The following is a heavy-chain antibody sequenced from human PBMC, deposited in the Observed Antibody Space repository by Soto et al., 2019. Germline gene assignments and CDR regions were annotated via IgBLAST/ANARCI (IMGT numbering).Heavy chain of an antibody. CDR3: ARDRATIFGVVITSYYYYGMDV. CDR2: ISAYNGNT. V-gene: IGHV1-18*01. CDR1: GYTFTSYG. D-gene: IGHD3-3*01. J-gene: IGHJ6*02. Sequence: ASVKVSCKASGYTFTSYGISWVRQAPGQGLEWMGWISAYNGNTNYAQKLQGRVTMTTDTSTSTAYMELRSLRSDDTAVYYCARDRATIFGVVITSYYYYGMDVWGQGTTVTVSS.